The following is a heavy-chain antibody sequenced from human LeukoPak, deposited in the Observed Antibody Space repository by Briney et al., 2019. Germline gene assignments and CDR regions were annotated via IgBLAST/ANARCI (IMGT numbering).Heavy chain of an antibody. J-gene: IGHJ3*02. D-gene: IGHD3-9*01. CDR2: ISYDGSNK. Sequence: PGRSLRLSCAASGFTFSSYAMHWVRQAPGKGLEWVAVISYDGSNKYYADSVKGRFTISRDNSKNTLYLQMNSLRAEDTAVYYCARSRGSGTGLRYFDWLPRGAFDIWGQGTMATVSS. CDR1: GFTFSSYA. CDR3: ARSRGSGTGLRYFDWLPRGAFDI. V-gene: IGHV3-30-3*01.